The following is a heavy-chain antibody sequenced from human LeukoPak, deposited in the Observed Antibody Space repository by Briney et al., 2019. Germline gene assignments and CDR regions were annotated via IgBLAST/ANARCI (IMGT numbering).Heavy chain of an antibody. J-gene: IGHJ4*02. V-gene: IGHV2-70*11. D-gene: IGHD4-17*01. Sequence: CGPTLVNPTQTVTLTCTFSGFSLTTLEVSVNWIRQPRRKALEWLARIDWDDDTYYTTSLKSRLTISKDTSKNQVVLKMTNMDPVGTATYYCARGRCYFDYWGQGALVSVSS. CDR3: ARGRCYFDY. CDR2: IDWDDDT. CDR1: GFSLTTLEVS.